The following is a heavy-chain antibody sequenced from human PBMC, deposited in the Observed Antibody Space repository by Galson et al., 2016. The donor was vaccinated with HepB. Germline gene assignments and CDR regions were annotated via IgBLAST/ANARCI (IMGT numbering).Heavy chain of an antibody. CDR3: ARDRELTIAARPDFFDY. J-gene: IGHJ4*02. CDR1: GFIFTAYG. Sequence: SLRLSCAASGFIFTAYGIHWVRQAPGKGLDWVAVASHAGYSEYYADSVKGRFTISRDNAKSSLYLQMNSLRAEDTAVYYCARDRELTIAARPDFFDYWGQGTLVTVSS. CDR2: ASHAGYSE. V-gene: IGHV3-30-3*01. D-gene: IGHD6-6*01.